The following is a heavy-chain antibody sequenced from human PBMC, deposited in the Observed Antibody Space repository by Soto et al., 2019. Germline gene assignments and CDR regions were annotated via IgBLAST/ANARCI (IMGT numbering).Heavy chain of an antibody. CDR2: IIPIFGTA. Sequence: QVQLVQSVAEVKKPGPPVKVSCKASGGTFSSYAISWVRQDTGHGLEWMGGIIPIFGTANYAQKFQGRVTITADESTSTADLELSSLSSEDTAVYYCARELAGTDLEYCLDYWGDGTLVTVSS. V-gene: IGHV1-69*01. J-gene: IGHJ4*01. CDR3: ARELAGTDLEYCLDY. CDR1: GGTFSSYA. D-gene: IGHD6-19*01.